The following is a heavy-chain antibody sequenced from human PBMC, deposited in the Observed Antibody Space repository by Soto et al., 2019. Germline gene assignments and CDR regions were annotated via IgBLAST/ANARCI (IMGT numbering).Heavy chain of an antibody. Sequence: SETLSLTCTVSGGSISSGGYYWSWIRQHPGKGLEWIGYLYYTGSTNYNASLKSQVTMSLDTSKNQFSLMLTSVTAADTAVYYCARVGATVTSQALGFDHWGQGILVTVSS. CDR3: ARVGATVTSQALGFDH. CDR2: LYYTGST. V-gene: IGHV4-61*08. D-gene: IGHD4-17*01. J-gene: IGHJ4*02. CDR1: GGSISSGGYY.